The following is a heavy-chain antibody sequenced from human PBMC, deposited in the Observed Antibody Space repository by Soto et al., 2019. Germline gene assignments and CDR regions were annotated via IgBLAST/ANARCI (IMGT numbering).Heavy chain of an antibody. J-gene: IGHJ3*02. CDR3: ARDDSRGQEAAFDI. V-gene: IGHV1-69*12. Sequence: QVQLVQSGAEVKKPGSSVKVSCKASGGTFSSYAISWVRQAPGQGLEWLGGIIPIFGTANYAQKFQGRVTITADESTSTAYMELSSLRSEDTAVYYCARDDSRGQEAAFDIWGQGKMVTVSS. CDR1: GGTFSSYA. D-gene: IGHD3-22*01. CDR2: IIPIFGTA.